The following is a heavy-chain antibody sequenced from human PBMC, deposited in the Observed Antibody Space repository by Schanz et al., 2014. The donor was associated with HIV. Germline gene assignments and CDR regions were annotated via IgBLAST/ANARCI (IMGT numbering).Heavy chain of an antibody. V-gene: IGHV1-69*01. Sequence: QLQLVQSGAGVKKPGASVKVTCKASGYTFTSYDVNWVRQAPGQGLEWMGGIIPIFGTANYAQKFQGRVTITADESTSTAYMELRSLRSEDTAVYYCARGLGDSSSSEPFDIWGQGTKVTVSS. D-gene: IGHD6-6*01. CDR3: ARGLGDSSSSEPFDI. CDR1: GYTFTSYD. J-gene: IGHJ3*02. CDR2: IIPIFGTA.